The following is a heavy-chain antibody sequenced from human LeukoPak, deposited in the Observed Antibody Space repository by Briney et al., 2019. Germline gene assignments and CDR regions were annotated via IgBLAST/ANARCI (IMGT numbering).Heavy chain of an antibody. CDR1: GSSISDGYY. Sequence: PSETLSLTCAVSGSSISDGYYWAWIRQPPGKGLEWIGSIYHSGSRYESGSTYYNPSLKSRVTISADTSKNQFSLKLKFVTAADTAVYYCARRGCSAGSCYLGVWGQGILVTVSS. CDR2: IYHSGSRYESGST. J-gene: IGHJ4*02. D-gene: IGHD2-15*01. CDR3: ARRGCSAGSCYLGV. V-gene: IGHV4-38-2*01.